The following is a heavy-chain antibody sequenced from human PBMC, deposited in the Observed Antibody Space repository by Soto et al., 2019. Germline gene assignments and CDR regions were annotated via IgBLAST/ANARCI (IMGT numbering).Heavy chain of an antibody. Sequence: SETLSLTCTVSGGSISDFYWSWIRQPPGKALEWVGYFSFSGSSNYNPSLRSRVTISPDTSKNQFSLELRSVSTADTAVYYCARLGGVAARTFDYWGQGTLVTVSS. J-gene: IGHJ4*02. D-gene: IGHD3-16*01. CDR1: GGSISDFY. V-gene: IGHV4-59*01. CDR2: FSFSGSS. CDR3: ARLGGVAARTFDY.